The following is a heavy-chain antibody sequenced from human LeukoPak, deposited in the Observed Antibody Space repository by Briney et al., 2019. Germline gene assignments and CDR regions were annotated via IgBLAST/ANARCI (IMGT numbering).Heavy chain of an antibody. CDR2: TNHSGST. CDR1: GGSFSGYY. J-gene: IGHJ6*03. CDR3: ARGPSYGYGYYYYYYMDV. Sequence: SETLSLTCAVYGGSFSGYYWSWIRQPPGKGLEWIGETNHSGSTNYNPSLKSRVTISVDTSKNQFSLKLSSVTAADTAVYYCARGPSYGYGYYYYYYMDVWGKGTTVTVSS. D-gene: IGHD5-18*01. V-gene: IGHV4-34*01.